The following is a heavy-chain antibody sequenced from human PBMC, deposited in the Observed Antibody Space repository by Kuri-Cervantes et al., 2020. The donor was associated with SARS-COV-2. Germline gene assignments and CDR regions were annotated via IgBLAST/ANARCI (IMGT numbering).Heavy chain of an antibody. J-gene: IGHJ6*02. CDR1: GGTFSSYA. CDR2: IIPIFGTA. V-gene: IGHV1-69*13. D-gene: IGHD6-19*01. Sequence: SVKVSCKASGGTFSSYAISWVRQAPGQGLEWMGGIIPIFGTANYAQKFQGRVTITADESTSTAYMEPSSLRSEDTAVYYCARAGVAGYSSGWNPYYYYGMDVWGQGTTVTVSS. CDR3: ARAGVAGYSSGWNPYYYYGMDV.